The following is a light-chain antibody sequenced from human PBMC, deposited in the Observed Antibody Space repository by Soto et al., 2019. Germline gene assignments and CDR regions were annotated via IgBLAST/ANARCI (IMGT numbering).Light chain of an antibody. Sequence: QSALTQPRSVSGSPGQSVTISCTGTSSDVGAYNYVSWFQQHPGKAPKLMMSDVSKRPSGVPDRFSGSKSGTTASLTISGLQAEDEADYYCCSYTSSTTVVFGGGTKLTVL. CDR1: SSDVGAYNY. CDR2: DVS. V-gene: IGLV2-11*01. CDR3: CSYTSSTTVV. J-gene: IGLJ2*01.